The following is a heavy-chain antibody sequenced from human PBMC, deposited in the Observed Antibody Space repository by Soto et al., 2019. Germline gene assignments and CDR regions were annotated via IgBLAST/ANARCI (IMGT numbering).Heavy chain of an antibody. D-gene: IGHD3-3*01. CDR3: AKGYYDFWSGFTQY. CDR2: ISGSGGST. V-gene: IGHV3-23*01. Sequence: GGSLRLSCAASGFTFSSYAMSWVRQAPGKGLEWVSAISGSGGSTYYADSVKGRFTISRDNSKNTLYLQMNSLRAEDTAVYYCAKGYYDFWSGFTQYWGQGTTVTLSS. CDR1: GFTFSSYA. J-gene: IGHJ6*02.